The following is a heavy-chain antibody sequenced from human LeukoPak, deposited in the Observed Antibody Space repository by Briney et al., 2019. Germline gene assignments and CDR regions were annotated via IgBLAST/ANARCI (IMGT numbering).Heavy chain of an antibody. CDR2: INHSGST. CDR3: ARTTEAHSWRTRYYDYYMDV. Sequence: PSETLSLTCTVSGGSISSSSYYWGWIRQPPGKGLEWIGKINHSGSTNYNPSLKSRVTISVDTSKNQFSLRLSSVTAADTAVYYCARTTEAHSWRTRYYDYYMDVWGKGTTVTVSS. CDR1: GGSISSSSYY. D-gene: IGHD6-13*01. J-gene: IGHJ6*03. V-gene: IGHV4-39*07.